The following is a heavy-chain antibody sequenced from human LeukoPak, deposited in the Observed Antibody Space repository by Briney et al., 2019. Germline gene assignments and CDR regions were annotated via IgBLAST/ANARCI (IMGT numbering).Heavy chain of an antibody. D-gene: IGHD3-22*01. CDR1: GFTFSDYA. J-gene: IGHJ3*01. CDR2: IGTSASHI. CDR3: ATTLIVAVIGAFNV. V-gene: IGHV3-48*01. Sequence: GGSLRLSCAASGFTFSDYAMSWVRQAPGKGLEWISYIGTSASHIYYAGSVEGRFTISGDNAKNSLYLQMNGLRAEDTAVYFCATTLIVAVIGAFNVWGQGTMVTVSS.